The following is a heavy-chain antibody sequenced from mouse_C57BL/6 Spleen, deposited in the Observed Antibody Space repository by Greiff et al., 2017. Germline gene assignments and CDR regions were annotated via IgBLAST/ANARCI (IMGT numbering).Heavy chain of an antibody. V-gene: IGHV14-3*01. CDR3: TRAHSSPPAMDD. CDR2: IDPANGNT. CDR1: GFNIKNTD. J-gene: IGHJ4*01. D-gene: IGHD1-1*01. Sequence: EVQLQESVAELVRPGASVKLSCTASGFNIKNTDMRWVKQRPEQGLEWIGRIDPANGNTKYAPKFQGKATITADTSSNTAYQQLSSLTSEDTAIYYCTRAHSSPPAMDDWGQGTSVTVSS.